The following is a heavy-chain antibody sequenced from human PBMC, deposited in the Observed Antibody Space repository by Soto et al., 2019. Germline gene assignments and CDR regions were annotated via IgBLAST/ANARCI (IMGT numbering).Heavy chain of an antibody. V-gene: IGHV4-59*01. CDR3: ARGIAAAGSFDY. Sequence: QVQLQESGPGLVKPSETLSLTCTVSGGSISSYYWSWIRQPPGKGLVWIGYIYYSGSTNYNPSLKSRVTISVDTSKNQFSLKLSSVTAADTAVYYCARGIAAAGSFDYWGQGTLVTVSS. CDR1: GGSISSYY. D-gene: IGHD6-13*01. CDR2: IYYSGST. J-gene: IGHJ4*02.